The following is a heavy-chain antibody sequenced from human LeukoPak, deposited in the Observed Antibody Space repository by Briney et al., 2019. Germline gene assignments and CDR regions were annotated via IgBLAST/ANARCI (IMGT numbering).Heavy chain of an antibody. CDR2: IYTGGNT. V-gene: IGHV3-53*01. CDR1: GFTVDSNY. CDR3: ARGDDSGYYDYFDY. J-gene: IGHJ4*02. Sequence: GGSLRLSCAASGFTVDSNYLSWVRQAPGKGLEWVSTIYTGGNTYYAASVKGRFTISRDFSKNTVFLHTNSLRAEDTAMYYCARGDDSGYYDYFDYWGQGALVTVSS. D-gene: IGHD3-22*01.